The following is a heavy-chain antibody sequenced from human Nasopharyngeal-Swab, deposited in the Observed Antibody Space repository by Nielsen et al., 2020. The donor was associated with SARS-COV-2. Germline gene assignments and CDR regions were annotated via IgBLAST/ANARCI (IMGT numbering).Heavy chain of an antibody. CDR2: IIPILGIA. J-gene: IGHJ4*02. CDR3: ARVDTAMAASDY. D-gene: IGHD5-18*01. CDR1: GGTFSSYA. Sequence: SVKVSCKASGGTFSSYAISWVRQAPGQGLEWMGGIIPILGIANYAQKLQGRVTMTTDTSTSTAYMELRSLRSDDTAVYYCARVDTAMAASDYWGQGTLVTVSS. V-gene: IGHV1-69*10.